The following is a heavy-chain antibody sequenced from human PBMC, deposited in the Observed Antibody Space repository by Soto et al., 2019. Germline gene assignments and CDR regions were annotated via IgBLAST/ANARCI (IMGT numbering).Heavy chain of an antibody. J-gene: IGHJ6*02. CDR3: AKNGQPPYYYYGMDV. CDR1: GYTFTRYG. Sequence: QGQLVQSGAEVKKPGASVKVSCKASGYTFTRYGISWVRQAPGQGLEWMGWISGYNGDTNYAQNLQGRVTMTIDTPTSTAYMELRSLTSDDTAVYYCAKNGQPPYYYYGMDVWGQGTTVTVSS. D-gene: IGHD2-8*01. CDR2: ISGYNGDT. V-gene: IGHV1-18*01.